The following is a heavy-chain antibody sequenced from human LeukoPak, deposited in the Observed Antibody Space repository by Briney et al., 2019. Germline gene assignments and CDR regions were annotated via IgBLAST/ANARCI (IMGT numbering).Heavy chain of an antibody. CDR2: IHLRQTVTT. CDR3: ARMVRDINYFDS. CDR1: QSSIIDYY. D-gene: IGHD3-10*01. Sequence: SETLSLTCTVSQSSIIDYYWNWIRQPAGKGPEWIGRIHLRQTVTTDYNPSLSSRVTMSIDTSRNQFSLSLTSVTAADTALYYYARMVRDINYFDSWGQGILVTVSS. J-gene: IGHJ4*02. V-gene: IGHV4-4*07.